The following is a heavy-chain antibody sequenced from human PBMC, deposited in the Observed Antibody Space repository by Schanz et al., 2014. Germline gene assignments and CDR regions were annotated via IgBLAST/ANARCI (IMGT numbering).Heavy chain of an antibody. V-gene: IGHV1-18*01. CDR2: ISAYNGNT. J-gene: IGHJ4*02. D-gene: IGHD5-12*01. CDR1: GYTFTSYG. CDR3: ARGIGGYGANNYFDY. Sequence: QVQLVQSGAEVKKPGASVKVSCKASGYTFTSYGISWVRQAPGQGLEWMGWISAYNGNTKYPQKLQGRVTMTTDTSTSTAYMDLRSLRSEDTAVYSCARGIGGYGANNYFDYWGQGTLVTVSS.